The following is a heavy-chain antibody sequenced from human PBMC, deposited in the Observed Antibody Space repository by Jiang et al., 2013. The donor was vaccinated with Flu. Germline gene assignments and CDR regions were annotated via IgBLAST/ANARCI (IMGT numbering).Heavy chain of an antibody. V-gene: IGHV3-15*01. D-gene: IGHD2-2*01. Sequence: VQLLESGGGLVKPGGSLRLSCATSRFSFSNAWMNWVRQAPGKGLEWVGRIKSKSDGGTTDFAAPVKGRFTISRDDSKDTLYLQMNSLKTEDTAVYYCTADLGGCSSVTCYGMDVWGQGTTVTVSS. CDR2: IKSKSDGGTT. CDR1: RFSFSNAW. CDR3: TADLGGCSSVTCYGMDV. J-gene: IGHJ6*02.